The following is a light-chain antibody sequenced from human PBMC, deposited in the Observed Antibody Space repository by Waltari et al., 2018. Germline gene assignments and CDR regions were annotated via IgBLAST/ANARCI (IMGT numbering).Light chain of an antibody. CDR2: EGD. V-gene: IGLV2-23*01. Sequence: QSALPQPASVSGSPGRSITISCTGTSSDVGSYNLVSWYQQHPGKAPKLMIYEGDKRPSGVSNRFSGSKSGNTASLTLSGLQAEDEADYYCCSYAGGSSFVLFGGGTKLTVL. J-gene: IGLJ2*01. CDR1: SSDVGSYNL. CDR3: CSYAGGSSFVL.